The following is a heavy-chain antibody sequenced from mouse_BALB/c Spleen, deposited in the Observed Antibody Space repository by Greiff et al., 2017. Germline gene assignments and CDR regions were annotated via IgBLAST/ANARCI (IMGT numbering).Heavy chain of an antibody. CDR3: ARHRGDYERISMDY. CDR1: GFAFSSYD. CDR2: ISSGGGST. Sequence: DVKLVESGGGLVKPGGSLKLSCAASGFAFSSYDMSWVRQTPEKRLEWVAYISSGGGSTYYPDTVKGRFTISRDNAKNTLYLQMSSLKSEDTAMYYCARHRGDYERISMDYWGQGTSVTVSS. J-gene: IGHJ4*01. D-gene: IGHD2-4*01. V-gene: IGHV5-12-1*01.